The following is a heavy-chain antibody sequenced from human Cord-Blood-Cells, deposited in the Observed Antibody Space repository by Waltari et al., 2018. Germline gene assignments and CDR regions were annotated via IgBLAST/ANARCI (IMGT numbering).Heavy chain of an antibody. CDR1: GGSISSYY. V-gene: IGHV4-59*01. D-gene: IGHD1-26*01. Sequence: QVQLQESGPGLVKPSETLSLTCTVSGGSISSYYWSWIRQPPGKGLEWIGYIYYSGNTNYNPSLKSRVTISVDTSKNQFSLKLSSVTAADTAVYYCARDRDGSYYDYWGQGTLVTVSS. CDR2: IYYSGNT. J-gene: IGHJ4*02. CDR3: ARDRDGSYYDY.